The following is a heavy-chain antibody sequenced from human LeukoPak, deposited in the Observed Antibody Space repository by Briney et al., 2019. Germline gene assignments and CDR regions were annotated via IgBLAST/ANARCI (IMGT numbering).Heavy chain of an antibody. CDR1: GFTFSSYS. J-gene: IGHJ5*02. V-gene: IGHV3-21*01. Sequence: PGGSLRLSCAASGFTFSSYSMNWVCQAPGKGLEWVSSISSSSSYIYYADSVKGRFTISRDNAKNSLYLQMNSLRAEDTAVYYCARDTEEIVVPDLDWFDPWGQGTLVTVSS. CDR2: ISSSSSYI. CDR3: ARDTEEIVVPDLDWFDP. D-gene: IGHD2-21*01.